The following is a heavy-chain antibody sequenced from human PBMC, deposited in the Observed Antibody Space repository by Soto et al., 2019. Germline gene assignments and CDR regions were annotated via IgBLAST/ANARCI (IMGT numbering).Heavy chain of an antibody. V-gene: IGHV3-21*01. CDR2: ISPSTSHI. Sequence: EVHLVESGGGLVKPGGSLRLSCAVSGFTFSSCTMNWVRQAPGKGLEWVSSISPSTSHIYYADSVKGRFTISRDNAKNSSLLQKNSLRAEDTAVYYCSGCSGGACHRNYGMDVWGQGTTVTVSS. CDR1: GFTFSSCT. J-gene: IGHJ6*02. CDR3: SGCSGGACHRNYGMDV. D-gene: IGHD2-15*01.